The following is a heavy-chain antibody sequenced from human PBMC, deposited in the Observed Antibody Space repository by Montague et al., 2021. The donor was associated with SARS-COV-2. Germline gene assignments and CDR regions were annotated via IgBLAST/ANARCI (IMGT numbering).Heavy chain of an antibody. D-gene: IGHD3-10*01. V-gene: IGHV4-39*01. CDR2: IAYSGRT. Sequence: ETLSLTCTVSGXSVSSSPYYWGWIRQPPGRGLEWVGSIAYSGRTYFRRSVKSRLTISVDSSENQFSLRLSSVTAADTAVYYCASSYYYGSGTYVYNYYMDVWGKGTPVTVSS. CDR1: GXSVSSSPYY. CDR3: ASSYYYGSGTYVYNYYMDV. J-gene: IGHJ6*03.